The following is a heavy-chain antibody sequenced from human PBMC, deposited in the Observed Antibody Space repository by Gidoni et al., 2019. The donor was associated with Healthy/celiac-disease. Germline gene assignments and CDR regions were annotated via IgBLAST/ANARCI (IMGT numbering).Heavy chain of an antibody. V-gene: IGHV1-69*01. D-gene: IGHD3-22*01. Sequence: QVQLVQSGAEVTKPGSSVKVSCKASGGTFSSYAISWVRQDPGQGLEWRGGIIPSFGTANYAQKFQGRVTITADESTSTAYMELSSLRSEDTAVYYCARAGDSSGYYDYWGQGTLVTVSS. J-gene: IGHJ4*02. CDR2: IIPSFGTA. CDR3: ARAGDSSGYYDY. CDR1: GGTFSSYA.